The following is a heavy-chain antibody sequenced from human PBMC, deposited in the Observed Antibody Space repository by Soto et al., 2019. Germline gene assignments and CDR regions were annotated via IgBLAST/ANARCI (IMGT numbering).Heavy chain of an antibody. CDR2: ISGSGDRT. Sequence: EVQLLESGGGLVQPGGSLRLSCAASGITISNYPMSWVRQATGKGLEWVSGISGSGDRTYYADSAKGRFTISKDSSKNSLSLQVDSLGVDDTAVYFCGIDDGGSPSTPPLWGQGTLLTVSS. CDR3: GIDDGGSPSTPPL. J-gene: IGHJ4*02. V-gene: IGHV3-23*01. D-gene: IGHD3-10*01. CDR1: GITISNYP.